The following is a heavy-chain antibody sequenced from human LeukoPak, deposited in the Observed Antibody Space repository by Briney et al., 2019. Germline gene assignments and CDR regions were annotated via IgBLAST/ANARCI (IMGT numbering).Heavy chain of an antibody. CDR1: GGTFSSCA. Sequence: GASVKVSCKASGGTFSSCAISWVRQAPGQGLEWMGGIIPIFGTANYAQKFQGRVTITTDESTSTAYMELSSLRSEDTAVYYCARGKSPDNWGPSIDPWGQGTLVTVYS. CDR3: ARGKSPDNWGPSIDP. D-gene: IGHD7-27*01. V-gene: IGHV1-69*05. CDR2: IIPIFGTA. J-gene: IGHJ5*02.